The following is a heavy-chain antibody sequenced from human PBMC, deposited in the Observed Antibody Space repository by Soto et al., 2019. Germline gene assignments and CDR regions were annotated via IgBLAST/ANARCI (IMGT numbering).Heavy chain of an antibody. V-gene: IGHV3-30*18. D-gene: IGHD6-13*01. CDR1: GFTFSSCG. J-gene: IGHJ5*02. CDR2: ISYDGSNK. Sequence: QVQLVESGGGVVQPGRSLRLSCAASGFTFSSCGMHWARQAPGKGLEWVAVISYDGSNKYYADSVKGRFTISRDNSKNTLYLQMNSLRAEDTAVYYCAKDRSEAGNDWFDPWGQGTMVTVSS. CDR3: AKDRSEAGNDWFDP.